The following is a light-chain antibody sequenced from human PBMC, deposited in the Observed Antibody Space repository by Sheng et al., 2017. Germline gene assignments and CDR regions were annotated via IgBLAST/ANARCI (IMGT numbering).Light chain of an antibody. Sequence: EIVLTQSPASLSVSPGETATLSCRASQTLTTNLAWYQQKPGQAPRLLIYGASSRATCIPDRFSGSGSGTDFTLTISRLEPEDFAVYYCQQYGSSPRTFGQGTKVEIK. CDR3: QQYGSSPRT. CDR1: QTLTTN. CDR2: GAS. J-gene: IGKJ1*01. V-gene: IGKV3-20*01.